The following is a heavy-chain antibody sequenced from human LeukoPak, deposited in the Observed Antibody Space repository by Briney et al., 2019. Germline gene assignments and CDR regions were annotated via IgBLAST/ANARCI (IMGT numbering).Heavy chain of an antibody. CDR2: IDPSGST. CDR3: ARGRAFRISWFDP. V-gene: IGHV4-4*09. Sequence: PSETLSLTCTVSGGSIGNYYWHWIRQPPGKGPEWIGCIDPSGSTDFNPSLKSGVSISVDTSKEQLFLNLSSVTAADTAVYYCARGRAFRISWFDPWGQGTLVTVSS. J-gene: IGHJ5*02. CDR1: GGSIGNYY.